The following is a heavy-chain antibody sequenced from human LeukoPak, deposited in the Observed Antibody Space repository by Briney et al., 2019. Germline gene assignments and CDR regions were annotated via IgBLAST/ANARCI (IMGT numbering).Heavy chain of an antibody. J-gene: IGHJ4*02. CDR3: ARLANYDFWSAPGTFDY. Sequence: PSETLSLTCAVYGESFSGYYWSWIRQPPGKGLEWIGEINHSGSTNYNPSLKSRVTMSVDTSKNQFSLKLSSVTAADTAVYYCARLANYDFWSAPGTFDYWGQGTLVTVSS. V-gene: IGHV4-34*01. CDR1: GESFSGYY. D-gene: IGHD3-3*01. CDR2: INHSGST.